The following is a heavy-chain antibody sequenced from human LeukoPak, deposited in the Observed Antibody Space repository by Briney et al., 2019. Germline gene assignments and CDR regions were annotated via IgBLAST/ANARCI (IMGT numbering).Heavy chain of an antibody. V-gene: IGHV3-23*01. D-gene: IGHD3-10*01. J-gene: IGHJ4*02. CDR2: ISGSGGTT. CDR1: GFTFSIAW. Sequence: GGSLRLSCAASGFTFSIAWMSWVRQAPGKGLEWVSSISGSGGTTYSADSVKGRFTISRDTSKNTLYLQMNSLRAEDTAVYYCAKASSLVRGVIRTGFDYWGQGTLVTVSS. CDR3: AKASSLVRGVIRTGFDY.